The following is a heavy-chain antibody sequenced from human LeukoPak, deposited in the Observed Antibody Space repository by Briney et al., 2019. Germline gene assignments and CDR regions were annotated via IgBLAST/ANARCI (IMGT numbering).Heavy chain of an antibody. D-gene: IGHD6-13*01. CDR3: ARAGYSSSINWFDP. V-gene: IGHV4-39*01. J-gene: IGHJ5*02. CDR1: GGSISSSNHY. CDR2: IYYSGST. Sequence: PSETLSLTCTVSGGSISSSNHYWGWIRQPPGKGLEWIGSIYYSGSTYYNPSLKSRVIVSVDTSRNQFSLKLNTMTAADTAVYYCARAGYSSSINWFDPWGQGTQVTVTS.